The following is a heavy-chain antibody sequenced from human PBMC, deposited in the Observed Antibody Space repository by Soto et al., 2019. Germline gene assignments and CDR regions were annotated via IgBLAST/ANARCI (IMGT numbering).Heavy chain of an antibody. CDR3: AKDSNVDTAMVNSPQ. CDR1: GFTFSSYA. CDR2: ISGSGGST. Sequence: GGSLRLSCAASGFTFSSYAMSWVRQAPGKGLEWVSAISGSGGSTYYADSVKGLFTISRDNSKNTLYLQMNSLRAEDTAVYYCAKDSNVDTAMVNSPQWGQGTLVTVSS. J-gene: IGHJ4*02. V-gene: IGHV3-23*01. D-gene: IGHD5-18*01.